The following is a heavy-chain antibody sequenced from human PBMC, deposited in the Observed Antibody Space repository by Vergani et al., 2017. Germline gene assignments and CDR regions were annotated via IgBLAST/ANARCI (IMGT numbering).Heavy chain of an antibody. CDR2: IVVGSGNT. J-gene: IGHJ6*03. CDR3: AAERITMVRSPGPYYYYMEV. Sequence: QMQLVQSGPEVKKPGTSVKVSCKASGFTFTSSAVQWVRQARGQRLEWIGWIVVGSGNTNYTKKFQERVTMTRDMSTSTAYMELSSLRSEDTAVYYCAAERITMVRSPGPYYYYMEVWGKGTTVTVSS. CDR1: GFTFTSSA. V-gene: IGHV1-58*01. D-gene: IGHD3-10*01.